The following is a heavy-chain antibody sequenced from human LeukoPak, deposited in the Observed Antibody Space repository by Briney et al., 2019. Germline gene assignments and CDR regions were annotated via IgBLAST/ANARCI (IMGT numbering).Heavy chain of an antibody. CDR3: ARVNQEDYYDSSGYYSPFDF. D-gene: IGHD3-22*01. CDR1: GGSITTDDYF. CDR2: ISHRGRT. V-gene: IGHV4-30-2*01. Sequence: SQTLSLTCTVSGGSITTDDYFWSWIRQPPGKGLEWIGYISHRGRTYSNPSLESRLTMSVDRSQNQFFLKLSSVTAADTAVYYCARVNQEDYYDSSGYYSPFDFWGQGTLVTVSS. J-gene: IGHJ4*02.